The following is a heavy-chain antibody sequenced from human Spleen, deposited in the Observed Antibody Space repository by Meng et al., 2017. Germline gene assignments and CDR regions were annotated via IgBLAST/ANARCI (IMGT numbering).Heavy chain of an antibody. V-gene: IGHV3-74*01. D-gene: IGHD3-10*01. Sequence: EVQLVESGGGLVQPGGSLRLSCAASGFTFSRYWMHWVRQIPGKGLVWVSRTNEDGTTTNYADFVEGRFTISRDNARNTLFLQMNSLRVEDTAVYYCARDLSGISDYWGQGILVTVSS. CDR1: GFTFSRYW. J-gene: IGHJ4*02. CDR3: ARDLSGISDY. CDR2: TNEDGTTT.